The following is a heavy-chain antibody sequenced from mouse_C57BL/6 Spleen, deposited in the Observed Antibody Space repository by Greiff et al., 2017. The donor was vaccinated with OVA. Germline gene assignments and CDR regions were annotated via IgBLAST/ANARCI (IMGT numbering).Heavy chain of an antibody. J-gene: IGHJ3*01. CDR1: GYTFTDYN. Sequence: VRLQQSGPELVKPGASVKMSCKASGYTFTDYNMHWVKQSHGKSLEWIGYINPNNGGTSYNQKFKGKATLTVNKSSSTAYMELRSLTSEDSAVYYCARNGYDVAWFAYWGQGTLVTVSA. CDR3: ARNGYDVAWFAY. CDR2: INPNNGGT. D-gene: IGHD2-2*01. V-gene: IGHV1-22*01.